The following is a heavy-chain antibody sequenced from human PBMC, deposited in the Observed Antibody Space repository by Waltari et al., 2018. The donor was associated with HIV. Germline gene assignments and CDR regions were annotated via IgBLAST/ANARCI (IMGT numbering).Heavy chain of an antibody. CDR3: ARDLRPQDVVGAGGWFDP. CDR1: GDSIKSYY. J-gene: IGHJ5*02. D-gene: IGHD1-26*01. CDR2: MFHSGRT. Sequence: QVQLQESGPGLVKPSETLSLTCTVSGDSIKSYYWSWIRQPPGKGLEWVGHMFHSGRTNYNPTVGSRVTISGDTSRNQFSLKLTSVTATDTAVYYCARDLRPQDVVGAGGWFDPWGQGTLVTVSS. V-gene: IGHV4-59*01.